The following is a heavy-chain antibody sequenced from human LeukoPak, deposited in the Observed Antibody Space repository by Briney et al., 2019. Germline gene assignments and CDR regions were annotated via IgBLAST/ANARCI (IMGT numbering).Heavy chain of an antibody. CDR2: MYPNSGNT. V-gene: IGHV1-8*01. CDR1: GYTFTSYD. Sequence: ASVKVSCKASGYTFTSYDINWVRQAAGQGLEWMGSMYPNSGNTGYAQKFQGRVTMTEDTSTDTAYMELSSLRSEDTAVYYCATDIAARRESSDYWGQGTLVTVSS. CDR3: ATDIAARRESSDY. J-gene: IGHJ4*02. D-gene: IGHD6-6*01.